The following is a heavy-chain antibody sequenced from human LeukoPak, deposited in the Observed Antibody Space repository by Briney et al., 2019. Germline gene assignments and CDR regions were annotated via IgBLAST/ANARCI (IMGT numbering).Heavy chain of an antibody. J-gene: IGHJ6*03. CDR2: IYYSGST. CDR3: ARGTYYSDSSGYSYYSYYYMDV. D-gene: IGHD3-22*01. Sequence: SETLSLTCTVSGGSISSSSYYWGWIRQPPGKGLEWIANIYYSGSTYCNPSLKSRVTISVDTSKNQFSLKLTSVTAADTAVYFCARGTYYSDSSGYSYYSYYYMDVWGKGTTVTISS. V-gene: IGHV4-39*07. CDR1: GGSISSSSYY.